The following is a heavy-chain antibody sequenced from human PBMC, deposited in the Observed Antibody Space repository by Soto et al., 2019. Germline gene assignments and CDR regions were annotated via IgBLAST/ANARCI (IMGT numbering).Heavy chain of an antibody. CDR2: IVPLLGIT. Sequence: QAQLMQSGAEVKKPGSSVKVSCKASGGTFSGYAISWVRQAPGQGLEWMGGIVPLLGITNYAQKFQGRITIAADESTGTAYMDLRSLRSEDTAVYYCARDQRSITGTTSSEDFQHWGQGTLVSVSS. CDR1: GGTFSGYA. V-gene: IGHV1-69*01. J-gene: IGHJ1*01. D-gene: IGHD1-20*01. CDR3: ARDQRSITGTTSSEDFQH.